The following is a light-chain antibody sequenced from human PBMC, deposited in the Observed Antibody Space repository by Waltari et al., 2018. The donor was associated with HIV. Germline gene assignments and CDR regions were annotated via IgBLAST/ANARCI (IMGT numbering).Light chain of an antibody. CDR1: NVGSKG. V-gene: IGLV3-21*04. Sequence: SYVVSQPPSVSVAPGQTARMTCEGNNVGSKGVHWYQKKPDQAPILVIYYDRDRPSGIPDRFSGSNVGNTATLTITSVEAGDEADYYCQVWDSSSDHRGVFGGGTKLTVL. CDR3: QVWDSSSDHRGV. J-gene: IGLJ3*02. CDR2: YDR.